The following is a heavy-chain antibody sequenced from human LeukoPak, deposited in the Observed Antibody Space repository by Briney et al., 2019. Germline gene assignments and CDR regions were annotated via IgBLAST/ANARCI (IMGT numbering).Heavy chain of an antibody. CDR2: ISSSSSYI. V-gene: IGHV3-21*01. CDR1: GFTFSSYS. Sequence: GGSLRLSCAASGFTFSSYSMNWVRQAPGKGLEWVSSISSSSSYIYYADSVKGRFTISRDNAKNSLYLQMNSLRAEDTAVYHCARDRYGDYGRYFDYWGQGTLVTVSS. D-gene: IGHD4-17*01. J-gene: IGHJ4*02. CDR3: ARDRYGDYGRYFDY.